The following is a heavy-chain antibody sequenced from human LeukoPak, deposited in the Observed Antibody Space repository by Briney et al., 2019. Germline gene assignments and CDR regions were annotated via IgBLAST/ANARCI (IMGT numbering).Heavy chain of an antibody. D-gene: IGHD4-17*01. J-gene: IGHJ6*04. CDR3: ARDPPAYGDYSRGYAMDV. CDR1: GGSISSGDYY. CDR2: IYYSGNT. Sequence: PSETLSLTCTVSGGSISSGDYYWSWIRQPPGKGLEWIGYIYYSGNTYYNPSLKSRITISIDTSKNQFSLKLSSVTAADTAVYSCARDPPAYGDYSRGYAMDVWGRGTTVIVSS. V-gene: IGHV4-30-4*01.